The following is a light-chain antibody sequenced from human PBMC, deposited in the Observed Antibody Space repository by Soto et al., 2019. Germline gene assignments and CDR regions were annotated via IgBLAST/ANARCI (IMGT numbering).Light chain of an antibody. V-gene: IGKV3-11*01. J-gene: IGKJ4*01. CDR1: QSISSY. CDR2: DAS. Sequence: ETVLTQSPATLSLSPGERATLSCRASQSISSYISWYQQKPGQPPRLLIYDASSRASGVPARFSGSGSGTAFPLTISSLEPEYFAVYYCQQRGNWPLTFGGGTKVEI. CDR3: QQRGNWPLT.